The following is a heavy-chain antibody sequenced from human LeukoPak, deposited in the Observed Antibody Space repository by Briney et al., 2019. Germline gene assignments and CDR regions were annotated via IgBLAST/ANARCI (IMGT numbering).Heavy chain of an antibody. J-gene: IGHJ5*02. D-gene: IGHD6-13*01. CDR1: GGSISCYY. Sequence: PSETLSLTCTVSGGSISCYYWSWIRQPPGKGLEWIGYIYYSGSTNYNPSLKSRVTISVDTSKNQFSLKLSSVTAADTAVYYCARDRSSSWYGGSWFDPWGQGTLVTVSS. CDR2: IYYSGST. CDR3: ARDRSSSWYGGSWFDP. V-gene: IGHV4-59*01.